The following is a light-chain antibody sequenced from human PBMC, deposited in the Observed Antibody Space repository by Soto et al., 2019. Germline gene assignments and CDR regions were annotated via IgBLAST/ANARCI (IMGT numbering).Light chain of an antibody. CDR3: AVWDDSLNGLV. V-gene: IGLV1-44*01. CDR2: DDN. Sequence: QPVLTQPPSVSGTPGQRVTISCSGRSSNIGSHTVNWYQQLPGTAPKLLMHDDNQRPSGVPDRFSGSRSGTSASLAISGLQSDDEADYYCAVWDDSLNGLVCGGGTKLTVL. CDR1: SSNIGSHT. J-gene: IGLJ2*01.